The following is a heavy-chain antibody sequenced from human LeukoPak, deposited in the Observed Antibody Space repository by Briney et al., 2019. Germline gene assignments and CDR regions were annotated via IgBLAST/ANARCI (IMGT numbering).Heavy chain of an antibody. CDR3: AKRTDAFDI. J-gene: IGHJ3*02. CDR1: GFTFSNYG. Sequence: PGGSLRLSCAASGFTFSNYGMHWVRQAPGKGLEWVAVIWYDGSNNYYADSVKGRFTISRDNSKNTLYLQMNTLRAEDTAVYYCAKRTDAFDIWGQGTMVTVSS. CDR2: IWYDGSNN. V-gene: IGHV3-33*06.